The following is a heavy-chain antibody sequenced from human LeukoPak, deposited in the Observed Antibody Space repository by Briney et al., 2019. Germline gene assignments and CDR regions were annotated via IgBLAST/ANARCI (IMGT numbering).Heavy chain of an antibody. V-gene: IGHV3-9*01. CDR3: AKVRRYYDFWSGYSILSGYLDY. Sequence: GRSLRLSCAASGFTFDDYAMHWVRQAPGKGLEWVSGISWNSGSIGYADSVKGRFTISRDNAKNSLYLQMNSLRAEDTALYYCAKVRRYYDFWSGYSILSGYLDYWGQGTLVTVSS. J-gene: IGHJ4*02. CDR1: GFTFDDYA. D-gene: IGHD3-3*01. CDR2: ISWNSGSI.